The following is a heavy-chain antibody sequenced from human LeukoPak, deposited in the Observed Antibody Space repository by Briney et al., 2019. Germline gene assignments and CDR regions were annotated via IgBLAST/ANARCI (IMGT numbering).Heavy chain of an antibody. Sequence: SVKVSCKASGGTFSSYAISWVRQAPGQGLEWMGRIFPILGIANYAQKFQGRVTITADKSTSTAYMELSSLRSEDTAVYYCARNNRGVIITGLDYWGQGTLVTVSS. D-gene: IGHD3-10*01. CDR2: IFPILGIA. CDR3: ARNNRGVIITGLDY. CDR1: GGTFSSYA. J-gene: IGHJ4*02. V-gene: IGHV1-69*04.